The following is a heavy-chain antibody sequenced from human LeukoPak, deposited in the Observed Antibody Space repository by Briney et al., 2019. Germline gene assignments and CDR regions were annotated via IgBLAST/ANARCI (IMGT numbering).Heavy chain of an antibody. V-gene: IGHV3-30*04. D-gene: IGHD3-3*01. J-gene: IGHJ4*02. Sequence: GGSLRLSCAASGFTFSRYAMHWVRQAPGKGLEWVAVISYDGSNKYYADSVKGRFTISRDNSKNTLYLQMNSLRAEDTAVYYCARDTSLRFLERSTFDYWGQGTLVTVSS. CDR3: ARDTSLRFLERSTFDY. CDR1: GFTFSRYA. CDR2: ISYDGSNK.